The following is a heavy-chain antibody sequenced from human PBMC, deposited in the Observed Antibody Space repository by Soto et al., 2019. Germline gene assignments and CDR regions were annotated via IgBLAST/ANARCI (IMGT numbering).Heavy chain of an antibody. J-gene: IGHJ6*02. V-gene: IGHV3-30*09. CDR2: ISYDGSNK. CDR1: GFTFSSYA. D-gene: IGHD1-7*01. Sequence: GGSLRLSCAASGFTFSSYAMHWVRQAPGKGLEWVAVISYDGSNKYYADSVKGRFAISRGNSKNTLYLQMNSLRAEDTAVYYCARAGNWNYFAAPGWEGRYYYGMDVWGQGTTVTSP. CDR3: ARAGNWNYFAAPGWEGRYYYGMDV.